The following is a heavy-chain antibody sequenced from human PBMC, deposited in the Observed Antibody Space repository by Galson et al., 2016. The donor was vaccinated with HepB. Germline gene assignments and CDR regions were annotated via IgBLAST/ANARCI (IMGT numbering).Heavy chain of an antibody. Sequence: CAISGDSVSNNNAGWYWIRQSPSRGLECLGRTFYRSNWQNDYAESVNSRISINADTAKNEFSLHLRSVTPEDTAVYYCARSYLLGRGFGWWGPGTPVTVSS. V-gene: IGHV6-1*01. CDR1: GDSVSNNNAG. J-gene: IGHJ4*02. CDR3: ARSYLLGRGFGW. D-gene: IGHD3-10*01. CDR2: TFYRSNWQN.